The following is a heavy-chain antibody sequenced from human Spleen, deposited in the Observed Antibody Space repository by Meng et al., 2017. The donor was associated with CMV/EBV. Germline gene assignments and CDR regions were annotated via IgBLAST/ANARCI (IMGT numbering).Heavy chain of an antibody. Sequence: SETLSLTCAVYGGSFSGYYWSWIRQPPGKGLEWIGEINHSGSTNYNPSLKSRVTISVDTSKNQFSLKLSSVTAADTAVYYCARVPGFPAASWFPRYGMDVWGQGTTVTVSS. V-gene: IGHV4-34*01. CDR3: ARVPGFPAASWFPRYGMDV. D-gene: IGHD2-2*01. J-gene: IGHJ6*02. CDR2: INHSGST. CDR1: GGSFSGYY.